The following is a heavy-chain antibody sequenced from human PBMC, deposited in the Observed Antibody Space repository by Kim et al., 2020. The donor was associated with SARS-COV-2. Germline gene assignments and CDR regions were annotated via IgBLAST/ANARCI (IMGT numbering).Heavy chain of an antibody. Sequence: KSRVTILVDTSKNQFSLKLSSVTAADTAVYYCARGGLWFGELLYEQTFDYWGQGTLVTVSS. CDR3: ARGGLWFGELLYEQTFDY. J-gene: IGHJ4*02. D-gene: IGHD3-10*01. V-gene: IGHV4-31*02.